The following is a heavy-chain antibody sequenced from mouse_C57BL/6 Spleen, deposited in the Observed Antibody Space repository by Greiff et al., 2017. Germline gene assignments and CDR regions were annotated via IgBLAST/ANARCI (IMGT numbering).Heavy chain of an antibody. V-gene: IGHV1-69*01. CDR3: ARYDGDQPLVMDY. J-gene: IGHJ4*01. D-gene: IGHD2-12*01. CDR1: GYTFTSYW. Sequence: VQLQQSGAELVMPGASVKLSCKASGYTFTSYWMHWVKQRPGQGLEWIGEIDPSDSYTNYNQKFKGKSTLTVDKSSSTAYMQLSSLTSEDSAVYYCARYDGDQPLVMDYWGQGTSVTVSS. CDR2: IDPSDSYT.